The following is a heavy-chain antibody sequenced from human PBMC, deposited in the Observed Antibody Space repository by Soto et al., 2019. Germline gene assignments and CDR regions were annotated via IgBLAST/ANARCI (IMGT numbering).Heavy chain of an antibody. V-gene: IGHV4-4*02. CDR3: AKRSLRRLRFVETH. D-gene: IGHD3-3*01. J-gene: IGHJ4*02. CDR1: GDSFSNTNW. CDR2: IYHSGST. Sequence: SEALSLSCAVSGDSFSNTNWWSWVRQPPGKGLEWIGEIYHSGSTNYNPSLRSRVTISLDKSKNQFSLNLTSVTAADTAFYYCAKRSLRRLRFVETHWGQGTLVTVSS.